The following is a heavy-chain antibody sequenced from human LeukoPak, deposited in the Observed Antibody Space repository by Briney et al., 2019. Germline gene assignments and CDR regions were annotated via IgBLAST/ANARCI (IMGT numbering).Heavy chain of an antibody. CDR2: IYTSGST. J-gene: IGHJ4*02. V-gene: IGHV4-4*07. Sequence: SETLSLTCTVSGGSISSYYWSWIRQPAGKGLEWIGRIYTSGSTNYNPSLKSRVTMSVDTSKNQFSLKLSYVTAADTAVYYCARDKDSSGYRDYWGQGTLVTVSS. D-gene: IGHD3-22*01. CDR1: GGSISSYY. CDR3: ARDKDSSGYRDY.